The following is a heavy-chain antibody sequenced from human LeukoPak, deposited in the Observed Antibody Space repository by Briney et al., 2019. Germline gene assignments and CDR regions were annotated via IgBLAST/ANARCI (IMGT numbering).Heavy chain of an antibody. V-gene: IGHV4-4*09. D-gene: IGHD3-22*01. CDR1: GGSFSGYY. Sequence: KPSETLSLTCAVYGGSFSGYYWSWIRQPPGRGLEWIGYIYTDGSTNYNPSLKSRVTISVDTSKNQFALKLSSVTAADTAVYYCAKSYYDYSTYYSYYFNLWGQGALVTVSS. CDR3: AKSYYDYSTYYSYYFNL. CDR2: IYTDGST. J-gene: IGHJ4*02.